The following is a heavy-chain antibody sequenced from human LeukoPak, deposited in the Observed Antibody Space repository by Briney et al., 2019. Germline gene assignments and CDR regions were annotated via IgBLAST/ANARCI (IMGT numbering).Heavy chain of an antibody. V-gene: IGHV3-21*01. CDR2: ISSSSSYI. D-gene: IGHD3-9*01. CDR1: GFTFSSYS. Sequence: GGSLRLSCAASGFTFSSYSMNWVRQAPGKGLEWVSSISSSSSYIYYADSVKGRFTISRDNAKNSLYLQMNSLRAEDTAVYYCASSVTYYDILTGYLDYWGQGTLVTVSS. J-gene: IGHJ4*02. CDR3: ASSVTYYDILTGYLDY.